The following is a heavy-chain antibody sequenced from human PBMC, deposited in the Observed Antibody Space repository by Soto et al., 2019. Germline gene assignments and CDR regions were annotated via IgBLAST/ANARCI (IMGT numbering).Heavy chain of an antibody. CDR1: GGSISGHS. J-gene: IGHJ4*02. Sequence: QVNLQESGPGLVKASGTLSVTCTVSGGSISGHSWIWIRQPAGRGLEWIGHIYPSGSTSYNPSLRSRVTMSLDTSNNQIFLNLTSVTAADTAVFYCVRGRSYSVYDFWGPGTLVTVSS. CDR3: VRGRSYSVYDF. CDR2: IYPSGST. V-gene: IGHV4-4*07. D-gene: IGHD5-12*01.